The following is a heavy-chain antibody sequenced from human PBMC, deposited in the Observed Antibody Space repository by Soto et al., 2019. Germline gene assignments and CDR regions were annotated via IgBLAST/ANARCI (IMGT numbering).Heavy chain of an antibody. Sequence: GGSLRLSCAASGFTFSDYYMSWIRQAPGKGLEWVSYISSSGSTIYYADSVKGRFTISRDNAKNSLYLQMNSLRAEDTAVYYCAKAYYYGSSDYWGQGTLVTVSS. CDR3: AKAYYYGSSDY. J-gene: IGHJ4*02. V-gene: IGHV3-11*01. D-gene: IGHD3-10*01. CDR2: ISSSGSTI. CDR1: GFTFSDYY.